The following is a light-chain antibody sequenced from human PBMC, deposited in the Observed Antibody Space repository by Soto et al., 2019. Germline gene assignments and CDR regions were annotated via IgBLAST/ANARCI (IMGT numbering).Light chain of an antibody. Sequence: EIVLTQSPATLSLSPGEGATLSCRASQSVTTRLAWYQQKPGQAPRLLIYAVSTRAPVIPARFSGSGSATDFTLTISSLEPEDCAVYYCQQRSTWPPVTFGPGTRLEI. CDR2: AVS. CDR3: QQRSTWPPVT. V-gene: IGKV3-11*01. CDR1: QSVTTR. J-gene: IGKJ5*01.